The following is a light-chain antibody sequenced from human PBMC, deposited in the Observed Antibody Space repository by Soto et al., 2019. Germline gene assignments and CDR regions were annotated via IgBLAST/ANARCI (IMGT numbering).Light chain of an antibody. CDR3: SSYAGSSTWV. Sequence: QSALTQPASVSGSLGQSITISCTGTSNDVGSYNLVSWYQQYPGKAPRLIIYEGIKRPSGVSNRFSGSKSGNTASLTVSGLQAEDEADYHCSSYAGSSTWVFGGGTKVTVL. V-gene: IGLV2-23*01. CDR1: SNDVGSYNL. J-gene: IGLJ2*01. CDR2: EGI.